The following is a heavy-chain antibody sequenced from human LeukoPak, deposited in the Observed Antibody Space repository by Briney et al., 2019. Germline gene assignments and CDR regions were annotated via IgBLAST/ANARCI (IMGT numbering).Heavy chain of an antibody. J-gene: IGHJ4*02. CDR3: ARDWNLVGAPFRLGY. Sequence: ASVKVSCKASGGTFSSYAISWVRQAPGQGLEWMGWISAYNGNTNYAQKLQGRVTMTTDTSTSTAYMELRSLRSDDTAVYYCARDWNLVGAPFRLGYWGQGTLVTVSS. D-gene: IGHD1-26*01. CDR1: GGTFSSYA. CDR2: ISAYNGNT. V-gene: IGHV1-18*01.